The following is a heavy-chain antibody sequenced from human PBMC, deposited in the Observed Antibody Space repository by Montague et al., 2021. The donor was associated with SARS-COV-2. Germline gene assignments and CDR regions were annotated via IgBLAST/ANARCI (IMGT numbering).Heavy chain of an antibody. CDR1: GGSISSGGYY. J-gene: IGHJ3*02. CDR3: ARVQGITMIVMDIGAFDI. CDR2: IYYSGST. D-gene: IGHD3-22*01. V-gene: IGHV4-31*03. Sequence: TLSLTCTVSGGSISSGGYYWSWIRQHPGKGLEWIGYIYYSGSTYYNTSLKSRVTISVDTSKSQFSLKLSSVTAADTAVYYCARVQGITMIVMDIGAFDIWGQGTMVTVSS.